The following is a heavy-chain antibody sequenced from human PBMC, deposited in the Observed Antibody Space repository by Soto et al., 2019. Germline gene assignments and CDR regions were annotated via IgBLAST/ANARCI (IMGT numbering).Heavy chain of an antibody. Sequence: GWSLRLSCAASGFTFSSYWMHWVRQGPGKGLVWVLRINSDGSSTSYADSVKGRFTISRDNAKNTLYLQMNSLRAEDTAVYYCARGYSSGWFQVGAFDIWGQGTMVTASS. CDR1: GFTFSSYW. D-gene: IGHD6-19*01. J-gene: IGHJ3*02. V-gene: IGHV3-74*01. CDR3: ARGYSSGWFQVGAFDI. CDR2: INSDGSST.